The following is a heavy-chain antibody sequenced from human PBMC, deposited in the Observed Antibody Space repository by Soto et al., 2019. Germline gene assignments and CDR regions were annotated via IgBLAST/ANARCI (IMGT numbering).Heavy chain of an antibody. V-gene: IGHV4-4*02. CDR1: GASITRTSW. CDR3: ARLSEIELPTTPTLHYYYGVDV. CDR2: VYQSGST. Sequence: QVQLQESGPGLMKPSGILSLTCAVSGASITRTSWWRWVRQAPGKGLEWIGEVYQSGSTNYNPSLKGRLTISVDKSKNEFSLQLNFVTAADTAVYYCARLSEIELPTTPTLHYYYGVDVWGPGTTVTVSS. J-gene: IGHJ6*02. D-gene: IGHD1-26*01.